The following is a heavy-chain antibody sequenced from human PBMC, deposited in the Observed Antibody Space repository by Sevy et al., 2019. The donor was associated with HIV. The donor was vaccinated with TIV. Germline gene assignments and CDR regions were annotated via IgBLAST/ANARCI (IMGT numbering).Heavy chain of an antibody. J-gene: IGHJ6*02. D-gene: IGHD3-9*01. CDR3: ARESYDILPGSRGMDV. CDR2: IYYSGST. Sequence: SETLSLTCTVSGGSISSYYWSWIRQPPGKRLEWIGYIYYSGSTNYNPSLKSRVTISVDTSKNQFSLKLRSVTTVDTAVYYCARESYDILPGSRGMDVWGQGTTVTVSS. CDR1: GGSISSYY. V-gene: IGHV4-59*01.